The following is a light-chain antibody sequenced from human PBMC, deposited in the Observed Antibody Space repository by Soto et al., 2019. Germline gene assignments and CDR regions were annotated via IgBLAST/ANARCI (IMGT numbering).Light chain of an antibody. J-gene: IGKJ3*01. Sequence: DIQMTQSPSSLSASVGDRVTITCQASQDITKYLNWYQHKPGKAPKLLIYDASNLKIGVPSRFSGSGSGTDFTFTISSLQPEDIATYYCQQYDDLPLTFGPGTKVDLK. V-gene: IGKV1-33*01. CDR3: QQYDDLPLT. CDR2: DAS. CDR1: QDITKY.